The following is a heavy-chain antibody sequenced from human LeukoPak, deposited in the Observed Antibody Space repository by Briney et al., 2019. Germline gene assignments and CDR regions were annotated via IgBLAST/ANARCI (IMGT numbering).Heavy chain of an antibody. D-gene: IGHD3-10*01. CDR3: ARVVPPTDYGSGSYFWDPYYFDY. Sequence: GGSLRLSCAASGFTFSSYAMSWVRQAPGKGLEWVSLISGSGGSTYYADSVKGRFTISRDNSKNTLYLQMNSLRAEDTAVYYCARVVPPTDYGSGSYFWDPYYFDYWGQGTLVTVSS. CDR2: ISGSGGST. V-gene: IGHV3-23*01. CDR1: GFTFSSYA. J-gene: IGHJ4*02.